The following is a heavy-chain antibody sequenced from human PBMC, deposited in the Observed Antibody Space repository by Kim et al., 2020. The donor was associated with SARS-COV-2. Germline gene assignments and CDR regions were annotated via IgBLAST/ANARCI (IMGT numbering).Heavy chain of an antibody. Sequence: KGRFTISRNDSKNTLYLQMNSLKTGDTAVYYCTTGIAAAGDIYYYYGMDVWGQGTTVTVSS. V-gene: IGHV3-15*01. J-gene: IGHJ6*02. CDR3: TTGIAAAGDIYYYYGMDV. D-gene: IGHD6-13*01.